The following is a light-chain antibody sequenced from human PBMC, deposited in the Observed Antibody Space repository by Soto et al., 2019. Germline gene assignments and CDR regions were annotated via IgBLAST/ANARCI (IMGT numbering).Light chain of an antibody. CDR2: DAY. Sequence: EIVLTQSPATLSLSPGERATLSCRASQSVSSFLAWYQQKPGQAHRLLIYDAYNRATGIPARFSGSGSGTDFTLTIRSLEPEDFAVYYCKQYNNWPRTFGQGTKVDIK. V-gene: IGKV3-11*01. CDR1: QSVSSF. J-gene: IGKJ1*01. CDR3: KQYNNWPRT.